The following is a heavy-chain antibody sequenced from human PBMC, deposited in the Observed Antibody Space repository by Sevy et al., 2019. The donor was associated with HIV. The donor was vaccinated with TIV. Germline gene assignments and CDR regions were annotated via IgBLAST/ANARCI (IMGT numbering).Heavy chain of an antibody. Sequence: GGSLRLSCAASGFTFSSYGMHWVRQAPGKGLEWVAVIWYDGSNKYYADSVKGRFTISRDNSKNTLYLQMNSLRAEDTAVYYCARSPYGSGSYPLFDYWGQGTLVTVSS. J-gene: IGHJ4*02. V-gene: IGHV3-33*01. D-gene: IGHD3-10*01. CDR2: IWYDGSNK. CDR3: ARSPYGSGSYPLFDY. CDR1: GFTFSSYG.